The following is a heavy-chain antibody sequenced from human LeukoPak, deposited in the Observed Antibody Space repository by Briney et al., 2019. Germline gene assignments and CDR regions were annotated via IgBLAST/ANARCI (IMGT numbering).Heavy chain of an antibody. CDR2: INSDGSST. CDR3: ARVKAEYYDILTGYYNWFDP. D-gene: IGHD3-9*01. J-gene: IGHJ5*02. Sequence: GGSLRLSCAASGFTFSSYWMHWVRQAPRKGLVWVSRINSDGSSTSYADSVKGRFTISRDNAKNTLYLQMNSLRAEDTAVYYCARVKAEYYDILTGYYNWFDPWGRGTLVTVSS. CDR1: GFTFSSYW. V-gene: IGHV3-74*01.